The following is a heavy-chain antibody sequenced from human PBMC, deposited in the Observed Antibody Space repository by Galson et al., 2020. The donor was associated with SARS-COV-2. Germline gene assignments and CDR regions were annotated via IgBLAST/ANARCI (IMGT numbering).Heavy chain of an antibody. CDR3: ARGHAHYDNSGYLTGWFDP. Sequence: ASVKVSCKASGGTFSNYAISWVRQAPGQGLEWMGGIIPFLGTPNYAQKFQDRVTITTDEYTSTAYMELNSLKSDDSAVYYCARGHAHYDNSGYLTGWFDPWGQGSLVTVSS. CDR1: GGTFSNYA. CDR2: IIPFLGTP. V-gene: IGHV1-69*05. J-gene: IGHJ5*02. D-gene: IGHD3-22*01.